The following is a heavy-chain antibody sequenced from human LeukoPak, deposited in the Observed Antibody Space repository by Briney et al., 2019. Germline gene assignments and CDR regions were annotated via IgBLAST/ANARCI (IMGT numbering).Heavy chain of an antibody. CDR1: GFTFSIYA. J-gene: IGHJ4*02. CDR2: ISGSGGST. D-gene: IGHD6-13*01. CDR3: AKDKGALIAAAGILHY. Sequence: GGSLRLSCAASGFTFSIYAMTWVRQAPGKGLEWVSVISGSGGSTYYADSVKGRFTISRDNSKNTVCLQMNSLRAEDTAVYYCAKDKGALIAAAGILHYWGQGTLVTVSS. V-gene: IGHV3-23*01.